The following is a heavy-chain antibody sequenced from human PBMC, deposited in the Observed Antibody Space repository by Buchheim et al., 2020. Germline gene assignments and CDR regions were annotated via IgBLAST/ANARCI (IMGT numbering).Heavy chain of an antibody. CDR1: GYTFTGYY. Sequence: QVQLVQSGAEVKKPGASVKVSCKASGYTFTGYYMHWVRQAPGQGLEWMGRINPNSGGTNYEQKFQGRVTMTRDTSISTAYMELGRLRSDDTAVYYCARVSGTTVGQQLRGGMDVWGQGTT. D-gene: IGHD6-13*01. J-gene: IGHJ6*02. CDR2: INPNSGGT. CDR3: ARVSGTTVGQQLRGGMDV. V-gene: IGHV1-2*06.